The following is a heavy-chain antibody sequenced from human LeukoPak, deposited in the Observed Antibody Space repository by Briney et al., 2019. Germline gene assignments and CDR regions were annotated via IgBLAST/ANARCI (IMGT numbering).Heavy chain of an antibody. V-gene: IGHV3-30*01. CDR1: GSTFSSYA. CDR2: ISYDGSNK. CDR3: AKYRYSSSAIGY. J-gene: IGHJ4*02. D-gene: IGHD6-6*01. Sequence: GRSLRLSCAASGSTFSSYAMHWVRQAPGKGLEWVAVISYDGSNKYYADSVKGRFTISRDNSKNTLYLQMNSLRAEDTAVYYCAKYRYSSSAIGYWGQGTLVTVSS.